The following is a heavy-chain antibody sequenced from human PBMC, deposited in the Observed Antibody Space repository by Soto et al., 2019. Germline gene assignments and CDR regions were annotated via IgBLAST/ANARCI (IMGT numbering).Heavy chain of an antibody. Sequence: ASVKASCKVSGYTLTELSMHWVRQAPGKGLEWMGGFDPEDGETIYAQKFQGRVTMTEDTSTDTAYMELSSLRSEDTAVYYCATPIMITFGGVIVWGPFDYWGQGTLVTVSS. V-gene: IGHV1-24*01. CDR2: FDPEDGET. CDR1: GYTLTELS. CDR3: ATPIMITFGGVIVWGPFDY. J-gene: IGHJ4*02. D-gene: IGHD3-16*02.